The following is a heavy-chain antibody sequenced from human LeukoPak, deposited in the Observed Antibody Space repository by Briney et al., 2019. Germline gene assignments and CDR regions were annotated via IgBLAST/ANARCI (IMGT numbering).Heavy chain of an antibody. CDR3: ARSIAAAAAPYYFDY. D-gene: IGHD6-13*01. Sequence: GGSLRLSCAASGFTFSSYAMSWVRQAPGKGLEWVSAISGSGGSTYYADSVKGRFTISRDNAKNTLYLQMNSLRAEDTAVYYCARSIAAAAAPYYFDYWGQGTLVTVSS. CDR1: GFTFSSYA. J-gene: IGHJ4*02. CDR2: ISGSGGST. V-gene: IGHV3-23*01.